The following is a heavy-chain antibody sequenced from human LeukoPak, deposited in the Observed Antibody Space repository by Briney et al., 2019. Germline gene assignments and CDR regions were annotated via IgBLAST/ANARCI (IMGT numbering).Heavy chain of an antibody. CDR1: GYTFTSYA. Sequence: GASVKVSCKASGYTFTSYAMHWVRQAPGQRLEWMGWINGGSGNTKYSQNFQGRVTITRDTSASTAYMELSSLRSEDTAVYYCARASVSSSFVYWESAYFDFWGQGTLVTVSS. CDR3: ARASVSSSFVYWESAYFDF. J-gene: IGHJ4*02. D-gene: IGHD6-6*01. CDR2: INGGSGNT. V-gene: IGHV1-3*01.